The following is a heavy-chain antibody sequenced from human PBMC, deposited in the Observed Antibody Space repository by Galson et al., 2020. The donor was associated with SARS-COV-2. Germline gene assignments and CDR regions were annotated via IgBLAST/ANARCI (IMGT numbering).Heavy chain of an antibody. J-gene: IGHJ6*02. V-gene: IGHV3-30*18. Sequence: TGGSLRLSCAASGFTFSSYVMHWVRQAPGKGLEWVAVISYDGSNKYYADSVKGRFTISRDNSKNTLYLQMNSLRAEDTAVYYCAKDRSIVLMVYAIGSGGMDVWGQGTTVTVSS. CDR2: ISYDGSNK. D-gene: IGHD2-8*01. CDR1: GFTFSSYV. CDR3: AKDRSIVLMVYAIGSGGMDV.